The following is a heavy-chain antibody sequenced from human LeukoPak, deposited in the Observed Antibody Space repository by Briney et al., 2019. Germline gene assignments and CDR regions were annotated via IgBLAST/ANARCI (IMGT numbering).Heavy chain of an antibody. CDR3: ARDGDSSDWEPFDY. D-gene: IGHD6-19*01. Sequence: GGSLRLSCAASGFTVSSNYMSWVRQAPGKGLEWVSVIYGGGSTYYADSVKGRFTISRDDSKNTLYLQMNSLRAEDTAVYYCARDGDSSDWEPFDYWGQGTLVTVSS. CDR2: IYGGGST. V-gene: IGHV3-53*01. CDR1: GFTVSSNY. J-gene: IGHJ4*02.